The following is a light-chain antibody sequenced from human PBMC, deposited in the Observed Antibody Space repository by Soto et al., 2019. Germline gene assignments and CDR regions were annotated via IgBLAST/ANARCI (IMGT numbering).Light chain of an antibody. V-gene: IGKV1-33*01. CDR1: QDTRKY. CDR2: DVS. CDR3: QQYDNLPYT. Sequence: DIQMTQSPSSLSASVGDRVTITCQASQDTRKYLNWYQQKPGKAPKLLIYDVSNLATGVPSRFSGSGSVTDFTFTISSLQPEDIATYYCQQYDNLPYTFGQGTKLEI. J-gene: IGKJ2*01.